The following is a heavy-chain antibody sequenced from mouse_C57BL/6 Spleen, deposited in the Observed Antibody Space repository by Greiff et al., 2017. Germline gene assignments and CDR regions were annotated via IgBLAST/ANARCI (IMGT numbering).Heavy chain of an antibody. CDR1: GYTFTSYW. CDR2: IYPGSGST. V-gene: IGHV1-55*01. CDR3: ARRGNWDAFAY. J-gene: IGHJ3*01. Sequence: QVQLKQPGAELVKPGASVKMSCKASGYTFTSYWITWVKQRPGQGLEWIGDIYPGSGSTNYNEKFKSKDTLTVDTSSSTAYMQLSILTSEDSAVXYCARRGNWDAFAYGGQGTLVTVSA. D-gene: IGHD4-1*01.